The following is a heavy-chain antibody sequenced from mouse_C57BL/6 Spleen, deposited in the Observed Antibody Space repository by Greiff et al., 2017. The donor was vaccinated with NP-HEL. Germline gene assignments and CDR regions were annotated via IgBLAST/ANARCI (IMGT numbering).Heavy chain of an antibody. CDR1: GYSITSGYY. CDR2: IRYDGSN. V-gene: IGHV3-6*01. J-gene: IGHJ3*01. D-gene: IGHD1-1*01. CDR3: ARDYYGSSYGFAY. Sequence: EVQLVESGPGLVKPSQSLSFTCSVTGYSITSGYYWYWIRQSPGNKLEWMGYIRYDGSNNYNPSFKNRISITRDTSKNQFFLKLNSVTTEDTATYYCARDYYGSSYGFAYWGQGTLVTVSA.